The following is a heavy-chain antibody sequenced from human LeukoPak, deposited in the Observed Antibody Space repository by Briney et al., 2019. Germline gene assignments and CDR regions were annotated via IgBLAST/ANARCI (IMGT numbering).Heavy chain of an antibody. CDR1: GFTFDDYA. CDR3: AKLRPIREPDY. J-gene: IGHJ4*02. Sequence: GGSLRLSCAASGFTFDDYAMHWVRQAPGKGLEWVSGISWNSGSIGYADSVKGRFTISRDNSKNTLYLQMNSLRAEDTAVYYCAKLRPIREPDYWGQGTLVTVSS. CDR2: ISWNSGSI. V-gene: IGHV3-9*01. D-gene: IGHD1-26*01.